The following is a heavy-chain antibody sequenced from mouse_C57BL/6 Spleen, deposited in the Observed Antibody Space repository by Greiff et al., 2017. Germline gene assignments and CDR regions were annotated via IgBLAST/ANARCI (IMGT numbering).Heavy chain of an antibody. V-gene: IGHV1-63*01. Sequence: VQLQQSGAELVRPGTSVKMSCKASGYTFTNYWIGWAKQRPGHGLEWIGDIYPGGGYTNYNEKFKGKATLTADKSSSTAYMQFSSLTSEDSAIYYCAREEAGTEYYFDDWGQGTTLTVSS. CDR3: AREEAGTEYYFDD. D-gene: IGHD4-1*01. CDR1: GYTFTNYW. J-gene: IGHJ2*01. CDR2: IYPGGGYT.